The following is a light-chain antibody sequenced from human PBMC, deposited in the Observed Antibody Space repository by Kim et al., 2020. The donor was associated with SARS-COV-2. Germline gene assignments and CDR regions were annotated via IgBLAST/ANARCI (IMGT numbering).Light chain of an antibody. CDR1: QGSSSS. V-gene: IGKV1-39*01. CDR3: QQSYTFPRT. CDR2: AAS. Sequence: ASVGDRVTITCRTSQGSSSSLNWYQQKPGTAPKLLISAASGLQSGVPSRFSGSGSGTDFTLTINGLQPEDFANYFCQQSYTFPRTFGQGTKVDIK. J-gene: IGKJ1*01.